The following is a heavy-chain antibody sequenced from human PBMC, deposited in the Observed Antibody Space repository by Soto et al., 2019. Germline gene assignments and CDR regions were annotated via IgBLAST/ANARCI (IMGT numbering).Heavy chain of an antibody. CDR1: GFTLSSYS. Sequence: EVQLVESGGGLVKPGGSLRLSCAASGFTLSSYSMNWVRQAPGKGLEWVTSISSSSTYIYYADSVKGRFTISRDNTKNSLSLQMNRLRGEDTAVYNCARDWGGEGTFDYWGQGTLVTVYS. CDR3: ARDWGGEGTFDY. D-gene: IGHD3-16*01. CDR2: ISSSSTYI. J-gene: IGHJ4*02. V-gene: IGHV3-21*01.